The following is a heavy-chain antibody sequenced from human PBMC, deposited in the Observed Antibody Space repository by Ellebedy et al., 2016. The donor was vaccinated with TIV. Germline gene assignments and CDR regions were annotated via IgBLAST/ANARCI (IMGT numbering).Heavy chain of an antibody. D-gene: IGHD2-21*01. CDR2: IHPTFGPT. Sequence: SVKVSCKGSGGSFSRSAVSWVRQAPGQGLEWMGGIHPTFGPTTYAQQFQGRVMITADESTSTAYMELNGLTSADTAVYYCAQAPLFAEIKLLVMDVWGQGTTVTVSS. CDR3: AQAPLFAEIKLLVMDV. V-gene: IGHV1-69*13. J-gene: IGHJ6*02. CDR1: GGSFSRSA.